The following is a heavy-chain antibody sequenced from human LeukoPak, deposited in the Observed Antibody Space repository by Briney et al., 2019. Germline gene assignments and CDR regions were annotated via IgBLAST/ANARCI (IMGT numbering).Heavy chain of an antibody. CDR1: GFIFTGYW. CDR3: ARHDGVTLLDL. V-gene: IGHV5-51*01. J-gene: IGHJ3*01. CDR2: IFPGDSDT. Sequence: AGGSLRLSCAASGFIFTGYWIGWVRQRPGKGLEWMGIIFPGDSDTRYSPSFQGQVTISADNSITTAYLHWNSLRASDTAMYYCARHDGVTLLDLWGQGTMVTVSS.